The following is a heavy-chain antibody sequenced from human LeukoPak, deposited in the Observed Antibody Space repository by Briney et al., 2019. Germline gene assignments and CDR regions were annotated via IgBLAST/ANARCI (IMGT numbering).Heavy chain of an antibody. J-gene: IGHJ2*01. CDR1: GYTFTGYY. CDR2: INPNSGGT. Sequence: ASVKVSCKASGYTFTGYYMHWVRPAPGQGLEWMGWINPNSGGTNYAQKFQGRVTMTRDTSISTAYMELSRLRSDDTAVYYCARDKADSSGYIFDLWGRGTLVTVSS. D-gene: IGHD3-22*01. V-gene: IGHV1-2*02. CDR3: ARDKADSSGYIFDL.